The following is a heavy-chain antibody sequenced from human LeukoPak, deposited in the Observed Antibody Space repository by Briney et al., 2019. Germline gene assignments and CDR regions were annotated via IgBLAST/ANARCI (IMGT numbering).Heavy chain of an antibody. CDR1: GGSISSYY. Sequence: SETLSLTCTVSGGSISSYYWSWIRQPPGKGLEWIGYIYYSGSTNYNPSLKSRVTISVDTSKNQFSLKLSSVTAADTAVYYCARNSRGKIAAAVDYWGQGTLVTVSS. CDR3: ARNSRGKIAAAVDY. V-gene: IGHV4-59*12. D-gene: IGHD6-13*01. J-gene: IGHJ4*02. CDR2: IYYSGST.